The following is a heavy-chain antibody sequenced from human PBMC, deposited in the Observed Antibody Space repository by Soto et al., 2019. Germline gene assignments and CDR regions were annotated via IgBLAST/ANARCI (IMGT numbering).Heavy chain of an antibody. J-gene: IGHJ4*02. V-gene: IGHV3-23*01. Sequence: EVQVLESGGGLVQPGGSLRLSCAASGFTFSSYAMSWVRQAPGQGLAWVSSISGSGGGTYYADSVKGRFTFSRDNSKNTLYLQMNSLRAEDTAVYYCAKVRMATTKRSPPYYIDYWGQGALVTVSS. CDR2: ISGSGGGT. D-gene: IGHD1-1*01. CDR3: AKVRMATTKRSPPYYIDY. CDR1: GFTFSSYA.